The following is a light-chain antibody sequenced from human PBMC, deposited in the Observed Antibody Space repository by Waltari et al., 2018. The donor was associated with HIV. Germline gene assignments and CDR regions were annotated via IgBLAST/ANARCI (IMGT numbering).Light chain of an antibody. J-gene: IGLJ1*01. V-gene: IGLV2-14*01. CDR2: MLS. Sequence: QSALAQPASVSGSPGQSITISCAGAVVDSGPEIYVSWYQQHPGRAPRLIIYMLSRRPSGVSDRFSGSSSGMSATLRISGLQSDDEAHYYCSSYSTITSLYVFGTGTRVTVL. CDR3: SSYSTITSLYV. CDR1: VVDSGPEIY.